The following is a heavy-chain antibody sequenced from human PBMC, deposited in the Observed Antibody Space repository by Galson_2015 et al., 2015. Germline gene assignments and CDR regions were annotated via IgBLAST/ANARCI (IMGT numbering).Heavy chain of an antibody. J-gene: IGHJ3*02. D-gene: IGHD3-10*01. CDR2: IIPIFGTA. CDR3: ARDQQGYYGSGSYFFDAFDI. Sequence: SVKVSCKASGGTFSSYAISWVRQAPGQGLEWMGGIIPIFGTANYAQKFQGRVTITADESTSTAYMELSSLRSEDTAVYYCARDQQGYYGSGSYFFDAFDIWGQGTMVTVSS. CDR1: GGTFSSYA. V-gene: IGHV1-69*13.